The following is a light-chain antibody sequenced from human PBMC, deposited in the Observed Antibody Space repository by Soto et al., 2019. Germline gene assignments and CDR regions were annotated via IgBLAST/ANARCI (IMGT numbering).Light chain of an antibody. CDR3: QQANSFPLT. J-gene: IGKJ4*01. CDR2: AAS. CDR1: QGVSTY. V-gene: IGKV1-27*01. Sequence: DIQMTQSPSSLSSSVGDRVTIACRASQGVSTYLAWYQQKPGKVPKLLIYAASTLLSGVPSRFSGSGSGTDFTLTISSLQPEDFVTYYCQQANSFPLTFGGGTKVDI.